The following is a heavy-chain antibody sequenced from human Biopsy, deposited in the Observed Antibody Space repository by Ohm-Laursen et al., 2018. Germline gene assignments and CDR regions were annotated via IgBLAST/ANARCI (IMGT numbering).Heavy chain of an antibody. CDR2: ISYTGGI. CDR3: PRMPHFDY. J-gene: IGHJ4*02. D-gene: IGHD2-2*01. CDR1: GGSISGYH. Sequence: TLSFTCTVSGGSISGYHWSWIRKSPGKGLEWLAYISYTGGITSNPSLNGRATTSLDTSKNHFSPRLIYVTAADTAVYYWPRMPHFDYWGQGILVTVSS. V-gene: IGHV4-59*01.